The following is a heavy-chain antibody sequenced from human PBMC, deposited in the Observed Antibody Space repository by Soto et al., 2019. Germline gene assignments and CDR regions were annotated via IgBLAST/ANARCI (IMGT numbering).Heavy chain of an antibody. Sequence: GGSLRLSCAASGFTFSSYAMSWVRQAPGKGLEWVSAISGSGGSTYYADSVKGRFTISRDNSKNTLYLQMNSLRAEDTAVYDCAKSQYELGIPSFFDYWGQGTLVTVSS. CDR1: GFTFSSYA. CDR3: AKSQYELGIPSFFDY. J-gene: IGHJ4*02. D-gene: IGHD7-27*01. V-gene: IGHV3-23*01. CDR2: ISGSGGST.